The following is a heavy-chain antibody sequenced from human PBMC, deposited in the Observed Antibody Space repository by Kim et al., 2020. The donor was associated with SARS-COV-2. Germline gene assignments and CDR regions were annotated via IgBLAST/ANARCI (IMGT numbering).Heavy chain of an antibody. CDR2: IWWDATKE. Sequence: LSLTCATSGFTFSSYVMHWVRQAPGKGLEWVACIWWDATKEYYVDSVKGRFTISRDNSKDTLYLQLNSLRADDTAVYYCVKGAPHHIDSSGYFYLESWGQGTLVAVSS. D-gene: IGHD3-22*01. J-gene: IGHJ4*02. CDR1: GFTFSSYV. V-gene: IGHV3-33*06. CDR3: VKGAPHHIDSSGYFYLES.